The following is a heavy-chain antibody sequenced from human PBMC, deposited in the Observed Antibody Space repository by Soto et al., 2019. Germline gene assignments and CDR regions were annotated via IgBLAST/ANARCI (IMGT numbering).Heavy chain of an antibody. Sequence: QLQLQESGPGLVKPSETLSLTWTVSGGSISSSSYYWGWIRQSPGKGLEWIGNIYYSGSTYYNPSLKSRVTISVDTSKNQFSLKLSSVTAADTAVYYCARRGGSSPFDYWGQGTLVTVSS. J-gene: IGHJ4*02. CDR2: IYYSGST. CDR3: ARRGGSSPFDY. CDR1: GGSISSSSYY. D-gene: IGHD1-26*01. V-gene: IGHV4-39*01.